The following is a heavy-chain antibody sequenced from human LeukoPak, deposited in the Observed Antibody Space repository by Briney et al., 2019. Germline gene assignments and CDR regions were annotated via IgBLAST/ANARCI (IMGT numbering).Heavy chain of an antibody. V-gene: IGHV4-61*02. D-gene: IGHD4-23*01. CDR2: IYTSGST. Sequence: PSQTLSLTCTVSGGSISSGSYYWSWIRQPAGKGLEWIGRIYTSGSTNYNPSLKSRVTISVDTSKNQFSLKLCSVTAADTAVYYCARDWGVDYGGNSIYYFDYWGQGTLVTVSS. CDR3: ARDWGVDYGGNSIYYFDY. CDR1: GGSISSGSYY. J-gene: IGHJ4*02.